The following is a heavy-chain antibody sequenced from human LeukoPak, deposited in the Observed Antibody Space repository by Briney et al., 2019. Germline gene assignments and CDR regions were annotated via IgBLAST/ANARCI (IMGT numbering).Heavy chain of an antibody. CDR1: SGSFSNHY. J-gene: IGHJ4*02. Sequence: SETLSLTCAVHSGSFSNHYWSWIRQAPGKGLEWIGDINHRGTSNYNPSLKSRVTLSVDTSKTQFSLNLSSVTAADTAIYYCSRQYSSNYYSDYWGQGTLVTVSS. CDR3: SRQYSSNYYSDY. CDR2: INHRGTS. D-gene: IGHD5-18*01. V-gene: IGHV4-34*01.